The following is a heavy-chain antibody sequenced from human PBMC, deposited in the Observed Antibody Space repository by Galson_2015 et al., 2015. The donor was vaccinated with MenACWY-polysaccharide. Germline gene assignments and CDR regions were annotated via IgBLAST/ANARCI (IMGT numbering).Heavy chain of an antibody. D-gene: IGHD2-21*02. V-gene: IGHV3-33*01. CDR2: IWYDGSNK. CDR3: ATARGCGGDCYYFDY. J-gene: IGHJ4*02. CDR1: GFTFRSYG. Sequence: SLRLSCAASGFTFRSYGMQWVRQAPGKGLEWVTIIWYDGSNKYYADPVKGRFTISRDNSKNTLYLQMNSLRAEDTAVYYCATARGCGGDCYYFDYWGQGTLVAVSS.